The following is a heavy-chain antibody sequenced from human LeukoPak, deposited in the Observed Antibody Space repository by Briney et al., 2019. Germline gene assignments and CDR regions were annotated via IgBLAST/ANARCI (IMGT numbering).Heavy chain of an antibody. D-gene: IGHD4-17*01. CDR2: IWYDGSNK. V-gene: IGHV3-33*01. J-gene: IGHJ4*02. Sequence: GGSLRLSCAASGFTFSSYGMHWVRQAPGKGLEWVAVIWYDGSNKYYADSAKGRFTISRDNSKNTLYLQMNSLRAEDTAVYYCARDRGYGDSAFDYWGQGTLVTVSS. CDR3: ARDRGYGDSAFDY. CDR1: GFTFSSYG.